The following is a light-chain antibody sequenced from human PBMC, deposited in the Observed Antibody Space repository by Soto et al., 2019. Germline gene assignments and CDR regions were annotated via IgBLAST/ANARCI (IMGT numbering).Light chain of an antibody. CDR3: QQYKNWTHT. CDR1: QTVSSN. V-gene: IGKV3-15*01. J-gene: IGKJ2*01. CDR2: GAS. Sequence: EIVFTQSPATLSLSPGERATLSCRASQTVSSNLAWYRQKPGQSPRLLIYGASTRATGIPAMFSGSGSGTECTRTINSLQSEDVEVDYCQQYKNWTHTFGQGTKVDIK.